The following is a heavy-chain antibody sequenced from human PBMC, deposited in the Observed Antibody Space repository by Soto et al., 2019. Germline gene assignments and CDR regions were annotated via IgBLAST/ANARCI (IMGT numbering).Heavy chain of an antibody. Sequence: QVQLVQSGTEVRKPGSSVKVSCKASGDSFSTSTFSWVRQTPGQGLEWMGTIIPLLETPDYAQNFQGGVTITADESTSTVYMELRSLRSEDPAVYSCAKAVATGGFDYWGHGPLVIVSS. J-gene: IGHJ4*01. CDR2: IIPLLETP. D-gene: IGHD5-12*01. CDR3: AKAVATGGFDY. CDR1: GDSFSTST. V-gene: IGHV1-69*18.